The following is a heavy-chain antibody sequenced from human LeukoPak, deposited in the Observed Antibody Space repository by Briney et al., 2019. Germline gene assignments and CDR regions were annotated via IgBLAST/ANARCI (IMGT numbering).Heavy chain of an antibody. CDR3: ARELGVCSGGSCDAYDL. Sequence: PGGPLRLSCVAAGVIFSIYEMKGFRVAPGNGLEWVSFMRNSGSNRYYLDSVKGRFTISRDNPRNSLYLQMNSLRAEDTALYYCARELGVCSGGSCDAYDLWGQGTMVTVSS. J-gene: IGHJ3*01. D-gene: IGHD2-15*01. CDR1: GVIFSIYE. CDR2: MRNSGSNR. V-gene: IGHV3-48*03.